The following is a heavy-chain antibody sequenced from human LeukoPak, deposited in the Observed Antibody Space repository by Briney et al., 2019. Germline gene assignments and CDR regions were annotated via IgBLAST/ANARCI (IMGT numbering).Heavy chain of an antibody. V-gene: IGHV3-33*01. CDR1: GFTFSSYG. CDR3: ARGPGIVGAKLHY. J-gene: IGHJ4*02. CDR2: IWYDGSNK. D-gene: IGHD1-26*01. Sequence: PGGSLRLSCAASGFTFSSYGMHWVRQAPGKGLEWVAVIWYDGSNKYYADSVKGRFTISRDNSKNTLYLQMNSLRAEDTAVYYCARGPGIVGAKLHYWGQGTLVTVSS.